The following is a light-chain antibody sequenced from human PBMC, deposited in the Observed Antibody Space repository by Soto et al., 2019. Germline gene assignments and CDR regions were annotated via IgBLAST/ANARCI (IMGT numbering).Light chain of an antibody. CDR2: DVS. CDR1: SSDVGGYNY. Sequence: QSALTQPASASGSPGQSITISCTGTSSDVGGYNYVSWCQQHPGKAPKLMIYDVSNRPSGVSNRFSGSKSGNTASLTISGLQAEDEADYYCSSYTSSIFYVFGTGTKVTVL. V-gene: IGLV2-14*01. J-gene: IGLJ1*01. CDR3: SSYTSSIFYV.